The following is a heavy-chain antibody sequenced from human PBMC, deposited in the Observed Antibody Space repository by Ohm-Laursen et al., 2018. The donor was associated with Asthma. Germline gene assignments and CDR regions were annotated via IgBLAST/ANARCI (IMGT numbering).Heavy chain of an antibody. CDR1: GFTFSHYS. Sequence: SLRLSCAASGFTFSHYSMNWVRQAPGKGLEWVAYISSTGGSRHYTDSVKGRFTISRDNSRNSVYLQMNSLRAEDTALYYCARIGPEWELPGREYSLHHWGEGTLVTVSS. V-gene: IGHV3-48*03. D-gene: IGHD1-26*01. CDR2: ISSTGGSR. CDR3: ARIGPEWELPGREYSLHH. J-gene: IGHJ1*01.